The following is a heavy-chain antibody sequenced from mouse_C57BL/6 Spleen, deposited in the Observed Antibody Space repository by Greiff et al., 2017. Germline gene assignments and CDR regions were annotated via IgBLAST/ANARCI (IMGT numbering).Heavy chain of an antibody. CDR3: ARREQHRLLDY. D-gene: IGHD3-2*02. V-gene: IGHV1-55*01. J-gene: IGHJ2*01. CDR1: GYTFTSYW. Sequence: QVQLQQPGAELVKPGASVKMSCKASGYTFTSYWITWVKQRPGQGLEWIGDIYPGSGSTNYNEKFKSKATLTVDTSSSTAYMQLSSLTTEDSAVYYCARREQHRLLDYWGKGTTLTVSS. CDR2: IYPGSGST.